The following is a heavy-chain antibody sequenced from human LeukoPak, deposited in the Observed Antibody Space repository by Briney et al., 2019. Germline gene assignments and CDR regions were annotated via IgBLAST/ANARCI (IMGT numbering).Heavy chain of an antibody. D-gene: IGHD5-24*01. CDR1: GGSISSYY. Sequence: PSETLSLTCTVSGGSISSYYWSWIRQPPGKGLGWIGYIYYSGSTNYNPSLKSRVTISVDTSKNQFSLKLSSVTAADTAVYYCAREGVATTHYFDYWGQGTLVTVSS. J-gene: IGHJ4*02. CDR2: IYYSGST. CDR3: AREGVATTHYFDY. V-gene: IGHV4-59*01.